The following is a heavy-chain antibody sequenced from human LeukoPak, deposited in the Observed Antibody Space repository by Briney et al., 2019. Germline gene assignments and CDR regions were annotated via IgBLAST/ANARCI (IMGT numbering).Heavy chain of an antibody. CDR1: GFTFSSYS. CDR2: INSDGSST. J-gene: IGHJ5*02. D-gene: IGHD2-2*01. Sequence: PGGSLRLSCAASGFTFSSYSMNWVRQAPGKGLVWVSRINSDGSSTSYADSVKGRFTISRDNAKNTLYLQMNGLRAEDTAVYYCARAGGYCSSTSCYGSSWFDPWGQGTLVTVSS. V-gene: IGHV3-74*01. CDR3: ARAGGYCSSTSCYGSSWFDP.